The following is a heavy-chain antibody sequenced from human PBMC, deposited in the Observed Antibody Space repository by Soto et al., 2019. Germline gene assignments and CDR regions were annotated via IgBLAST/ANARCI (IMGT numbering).Heavy chain of an antibody. J-gene: IGHJ4*02. V-gene: IGHV4-4*02. CDR3: ARGITMVRGASDFDY. Sequence: SETLSLTCAVSGGSISSSNWWSWVRQPPGKGLEWIGEIYHSGSTNYNPSLKSRVTISVDKSKNQFSLKLSSVTAADTAVYYCARGITMVRGASDFDYWGQGTLVTVS. D-gene: IGHD3-10*01. CDR2: IYHSGST. CDR1: GGSISSSNW.